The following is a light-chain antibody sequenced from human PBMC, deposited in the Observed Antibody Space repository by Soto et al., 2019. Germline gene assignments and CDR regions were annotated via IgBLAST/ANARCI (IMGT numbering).Light chain of an antibody. V-gene: IGLV1-40*01. CDR1: SSNIGAGYD. Sequence: QSVLTQPPSVSGAPGQRVTISCTGSSSNIGAGYDVHWYQQLPGTAPKLLVSGDTNRPSGVPDRFSGSKSRTSASLAITGLRAEDEADYYCQSFDSSLSGWVFGGGTKLTVL. CDR2: GDT. CDR3: QSFDSSLSGWV. J-gene: IGLJ3*02.